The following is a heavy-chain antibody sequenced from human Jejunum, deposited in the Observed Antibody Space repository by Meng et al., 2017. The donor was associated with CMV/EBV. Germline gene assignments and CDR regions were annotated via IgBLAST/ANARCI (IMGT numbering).Heavy chain of an antibody. CDR1: YH. Sequence: YHIAGVRQTPGKGLGWVAGVSSDGTSTFLADSVKGRFSISRDNSKNTVYLQMDSLSGEDTAVYYCARQNDYMNYFDSWGRGTLVTVSS. CDR2: VSSDGTST. V-gene: IGHV3-30-3*01. J-gene: IGHJ4*02. D-gene: IGHD4-11*01. CDR3: ARQNDYMNYFDS.